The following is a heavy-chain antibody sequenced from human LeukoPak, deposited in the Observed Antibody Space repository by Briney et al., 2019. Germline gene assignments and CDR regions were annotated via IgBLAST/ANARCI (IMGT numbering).Heavy chain of an antibody. CDR3: AKDDYGDYPSQLDY. CDR1: GFTFSGYA. CDR2: ISGSGGST. V-gene: IGHV3-23*01. D-gene: IGHD4-17*01. J-gene: IGHJ4*02. Sequence: GGSLRLSCAASGFTFSGYAMSWVRQAPGKGLEWVSAISGSGGSTYYADSVKGRFTISRDNSKNTLYLQMNSLRAEDTAVYYCAKDDYGDYPSQLDYWGQGTLVTVSS.